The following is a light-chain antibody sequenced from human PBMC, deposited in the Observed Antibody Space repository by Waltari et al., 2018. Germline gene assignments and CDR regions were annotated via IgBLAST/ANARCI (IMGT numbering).Light chain of an antibody. V-gene: IGKV3-15*01. CDR2: GVS. J-gene: IGKJ4*01. CDR3: QQYNDWPLT. Sequence: EIVLTQSPATLSVSPGEGATLSCRASQSVANRLALYQQKPGQSPRLLIYGVSTRATGIPARFSGSGAGTDFTLTISSLQSEDFAVYSCQQYNDWPLTFGGGTKVEI. CDR1: QSVANR.